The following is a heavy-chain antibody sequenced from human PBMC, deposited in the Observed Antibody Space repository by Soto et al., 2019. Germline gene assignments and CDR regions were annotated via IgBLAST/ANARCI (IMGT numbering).Heavy chain of an antibody. CDR3: ARDVVRSTAGDS. Sequence: QLQLVQSGTEVKEPGSSVKVSCKASRGTFSTSSFVWVRQGPGQGLEWMGGIIPIFTRTNFAQKFQGRVTFSADEPTRTTYMELRSLTSEDTAIYFCARDVVRSTAGDSWGQGTLVTVSS. D-gene: IGHD2-15*01. V-gene: IGHV1-69*01. CDR1: RGTFSTSS. CDR2: IIPIFTRT. J-gene: IGHJ4*02.